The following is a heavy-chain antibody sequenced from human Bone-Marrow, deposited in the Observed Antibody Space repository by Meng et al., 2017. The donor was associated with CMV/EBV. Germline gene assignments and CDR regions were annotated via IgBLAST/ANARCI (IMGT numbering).Heavy chain of an antibody. CDR1: GGSISSYY. CDR2: IYYSGST. Sequence: SETLSLTCTVSGGSISSYYWSWIRQPPGKGLEWIGYIYYSGSTNYNPSLKSRVTKSVDTSKNQFSLKLSSVTAADTAVYYCARMESGPRDYYYYGMDVWGQGTTVTVSS. V-gene: IGHV4-59*01. CDR3: ARMESGPRDYYYYGMDV. D-gene: IGHD3-3*01. J-gene: IGHJ6*02.